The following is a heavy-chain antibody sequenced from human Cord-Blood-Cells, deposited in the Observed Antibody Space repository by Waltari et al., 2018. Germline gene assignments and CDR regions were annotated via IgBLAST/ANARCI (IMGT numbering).Heavy chain of an antibody. D-gene: IGHD2-8*02. J-gene: IGHJ5*02. CDR3: ARGGVVYAYNWFDP. CDR2: IYHSGST. CDR1: GGSISSGGYS. V-gene: IGHV4-30-2*01. Sequence: QLQLQESGSGLVKPSQTLSPTCAVSGGSISSGGYSWGWIRQPPGKGLEWIGYIYHSGSTYYHPSLKSRVTISVDRSKNQFSLKLSSVTAADTAVYYCARGGVVYAYNWFDPWGQGTLVTVSS.